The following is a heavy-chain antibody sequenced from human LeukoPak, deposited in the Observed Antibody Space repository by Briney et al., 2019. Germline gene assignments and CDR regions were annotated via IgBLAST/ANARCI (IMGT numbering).Heavy chain of an antibody. V-gene: IGHV1-46*01. CDR3: ARDLGLRGVTNWFDP. J-gene: IGHJ5*02. D-gene: IGHD3-10*01. CDR1: GYTITSYH. Sequence: EASVKVSCKASGYTITSYHMHWVRQAPGQGLEWMGIINPSGGSTSYAQKFQGRVTMTRDTSTSTVYMELSSLRSEDTAVYYCARDLGLRGVTNWFDPWGQGTLVTVSS. CDR2: INPSGGST.